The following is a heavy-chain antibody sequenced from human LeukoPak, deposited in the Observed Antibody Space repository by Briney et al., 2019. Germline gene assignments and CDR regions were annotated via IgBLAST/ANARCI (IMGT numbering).Heavy chain of an antibody. J-gene: IGHJ3*02. V-gene: IGHV4-39*01. CDR1: GGSFSGYY. CDR2: IYYTGST. D-gene: IGHD2-2*02. Sequence: PSETLSLTCAVYGGSFSGYYWGWIRQPPGKGLEWIGSIYYTGSTYYSPSLKSRVTISVDTSENQFSLKLSSMTAADTAVYYCARPAQDLYYAFDIWGQGTMVTVSS. CDR3: ARPAQDLYYAFDI.